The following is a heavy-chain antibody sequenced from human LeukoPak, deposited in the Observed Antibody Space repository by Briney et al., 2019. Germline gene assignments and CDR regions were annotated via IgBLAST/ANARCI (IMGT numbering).Heavy chain of an antibody. Sequence: GGSLRLSCAASGFTFSSYEMNWVRQAPGKGLEWVSYISSSGSTIYYADSVKGRFTISRDNAKNSLYLQMNSLRAEDTAVYYCARGVDIVVVVAATGRDYYMDVWGKGTAVTISS. CDR2: ISSSGSTI. CDR1: GFTFSSYE. J-gene: IGHJ6*03. CDR3: ARGVDIVVVVAATGRDYYMDV. V-gene: IGHV3-48*03. D-gene: IGHD2-15*01.